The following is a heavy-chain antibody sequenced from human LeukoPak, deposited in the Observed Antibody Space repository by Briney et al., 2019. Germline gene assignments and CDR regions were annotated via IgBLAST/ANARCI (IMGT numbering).Heavy chain of an antibody. D-gene: IGHD3-22*01. Sequence: SETLSLTCAVYGGSFSGYYWSWIRQPPGKGLEWIGEINHSGSTNYNPSLKSRVTISVDTSKNQFSLRLSSVTAADTAVYYCARRDSSGYYYAGYFDYWGQGTLVTVSS. CDR2: INHSGST. CDR1: GGSFSGYY. J-gene: IGHJ4*02. CDR3: ARRDSSGYYYAGYFDY. V-gene: IGHV4-34*01.